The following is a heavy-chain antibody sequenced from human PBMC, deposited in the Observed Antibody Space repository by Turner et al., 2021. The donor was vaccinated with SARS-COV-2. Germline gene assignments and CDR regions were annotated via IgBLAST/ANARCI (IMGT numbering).Heavy chain of an antibody. J-gene: IGHJ4*02. CDR2: ITQNFGTA. V-gene: IGHV1-69*15. CDR1: LGTFSSYA. Sequence: VHSGAEVKKPRASVMVACKASLGTFSSYAISRERQAPGQGLKWMGRITQNFGTANYAHKYTGTVTINADESTRTAYKELSNLRSEDPAVYYGATYVSGLVSWGQGTLVTVSS. D-gene: IGHD1-26*01. CDR3: ATYVSGLVS.